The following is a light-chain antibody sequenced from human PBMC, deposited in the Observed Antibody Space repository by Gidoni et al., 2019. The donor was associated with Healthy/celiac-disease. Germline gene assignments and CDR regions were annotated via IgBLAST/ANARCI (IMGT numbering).Light chain of an antibody. J-gene: IGKJ2*01. CDR1: QSVSSSY. CDR3: QQYGSSSYT. Sequence: EIVLPQSPGTLSLSPGERATLSCRASQSVSSSYLAWYQQKPGQAPRHLIYGASSRATGIPDRFSGSGSGTDFTLTISRLEPEDFAVYYCQQYGSSSYTFGQGTKLEIK. CDR2: GAS. V-gene: IGKV3-20*01.